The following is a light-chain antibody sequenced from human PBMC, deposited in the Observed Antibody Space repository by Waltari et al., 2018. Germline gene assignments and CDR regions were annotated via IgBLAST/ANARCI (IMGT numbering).Light chain of an antibody. CDR3: HQYGSPPRT. Sequence: ENVLTQSPGTLSLSPGERVSLSCRASETVNNNYLAWYQQKPGQAPRLLIYDVFKRATGIPDRFSGSGSGTDFTLTISRLEPEDFAVYYCHQYGSPPRTFGQGTKVEIK. CDR2: DVF. V-gene: IGKV3-20*01. CDR1: ETVNNNY. J-gene: IGKJ1*01.